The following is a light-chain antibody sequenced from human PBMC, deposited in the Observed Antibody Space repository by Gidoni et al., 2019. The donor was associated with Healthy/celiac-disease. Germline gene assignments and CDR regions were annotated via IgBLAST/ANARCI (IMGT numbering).Light chain of an antibody. Sequence: DIQMTQSPSTVSAFVGDRVTITCRASQSISSWLAWYQQKPGKAPKLLIYTASSLESGVPSRFSGSGSGIEFTITISSLQRDDFATYYCQQYNSYRTFGQGTKVEIK. J-gene: IGKJ1*01. CDR3: QQYNSYRT. V-gene: IGKV1-5*03. CDR2: TAS. CDR1: QSISSW.